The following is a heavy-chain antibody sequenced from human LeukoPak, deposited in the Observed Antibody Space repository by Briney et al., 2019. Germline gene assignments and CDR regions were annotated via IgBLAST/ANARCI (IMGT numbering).Heavy chain of an antibody. CDR1: GFTFTGYA. CDR3: ATNYGSGNTDHYFDY. V-gene: IGHV3-33*01. J-gene: IGHJ4*02. CDR2: VWSDGTEK. D-gene: IGHD3-10*01. Sequence: GGSLRLSCAASGFTFTGYAMHWVRQAPGKGLEWVTVVWSDGTEKYYADSVKGRFTVSRDNSKSTLFLQMNSLTAEDTAVYYCATNYGSGNTDHYFDYWGQGTLVTVSS.